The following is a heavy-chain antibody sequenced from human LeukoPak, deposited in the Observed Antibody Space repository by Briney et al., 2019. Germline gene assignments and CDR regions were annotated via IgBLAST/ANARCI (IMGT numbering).Heavy chain of an antibody. CDR1: GFAFRSYG. J-gene: IGHJ5*02. D-gene: IGHD6-19*01. V-gene: IGHV3-23*01. CDR2: ISGSGGST. CDR3: ARGVHNGWLP. Sequence: PGGSLRLSCAASGFAFRSYGMSWVRQAPGKGLEWVSTISGSGGSTYYADSVKGRFTISRDNSRNTLSLQMNSLRVEDTALYYCARGVHNGWLPWGQGTLVTVSS.